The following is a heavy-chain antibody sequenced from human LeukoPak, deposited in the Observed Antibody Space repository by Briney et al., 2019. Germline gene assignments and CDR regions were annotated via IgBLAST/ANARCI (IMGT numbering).Heavy chain of an antibody. D-gene: IGHD3-3*01. CDR1: GGTFSSYA. J-gene: IGHJ4*02. CDR2: IIPIFGTA. CDR3: ASHFGVEQYFDY. V-gene: IGHV1-69*05. Sequence: ASVKVSCKASGGTFSSYAISWVRQAPGQGLEWMGRIIPIFGTANYAQKFQGRVTITTDESTSTAYMELSSLRSEDTAVYYCASHFGVEQYFDYWGQGTLVTVSS.